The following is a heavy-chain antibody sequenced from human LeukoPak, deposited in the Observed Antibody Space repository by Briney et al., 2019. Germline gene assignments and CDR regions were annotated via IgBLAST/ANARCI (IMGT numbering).Heavy chain of an antibody. J-gene: IGHJ4*02. CDR3: AKVAVVGGPGTRDY. CDR1: GFTFSSYA. CDR2: ISGSGGST. V-gene: IGHV3-23*01. D-gene: IGHD1-26*01. Sequence: GGSLRLSCAASGFTFSSYAMHWVRQAPGKGLEWVSGISGSGGSTYYADSVKGRFTISRDNTKNTLYLQMNSLRAEDTAIYYCAKVAVVGGPGTRDYWGQGTLVTVSS.